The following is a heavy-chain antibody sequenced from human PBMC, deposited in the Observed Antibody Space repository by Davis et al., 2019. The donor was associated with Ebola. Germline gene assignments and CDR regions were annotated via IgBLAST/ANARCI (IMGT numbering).Heavy chain of an antibody. CDR2: ISSSGSSI. V-gene: IGHV3-11*04. CDR1: GFTFSDYY. J-gene: IGHJ4*02. Sequence: GESLKISCAASGFTFSDYYMSWIHQAPGKGLEWVSYISSSGSSIYYADSVKGRFTISRDNAKKSLYLQMNSLRAEDTAVYYCHPITMIDYWGQGTLVTVSS. CDR3: HPITMIDY. D-gene: IGHD3-22*01.